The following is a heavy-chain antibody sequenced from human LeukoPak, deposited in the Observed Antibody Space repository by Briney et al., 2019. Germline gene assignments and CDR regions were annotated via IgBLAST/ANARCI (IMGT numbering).Heavy chain of an antibody. J-gene: IGHJ3*02. CDR2: ISYDGSNK. V-gene: IGHV3-30-3*01. CDR1: GFTFSSYA. D-gene: IGHD5-18*01. Sequence: GRSLRLSCAASGFTFSSYAMHWVRQAPGKGLEWVAVISYDGSNKYYADSVKGRFTISRDNSKNTLYLQMNSLRAEDTAVYYCARAGYSYVRAFDIWGQGTMVTVSS. CDR3: ARAGYSYVRAFDI.